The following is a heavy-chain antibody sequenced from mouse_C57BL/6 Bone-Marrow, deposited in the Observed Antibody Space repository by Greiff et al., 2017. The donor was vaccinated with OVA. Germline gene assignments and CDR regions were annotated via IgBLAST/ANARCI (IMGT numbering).Heavy chain of an antibody. CDR2: IYPGDGDT. V-gene: IGHV1-82*01. CDR3: ATKSSYYYGSVYWYFDV. CDR1: GYAFSSSW. D-gene: IGHD1-1*01. J-gene: IGHJ1*03. Sequence: VQLQQSGPELVKPGASVKISCKASGYAFSSSWMNWVKQRPGKGLEWIGRIYPGDGDTNYNGKFKGKATLTADKSSSTAYMQLSSLTSEDSAVYFCATKSSYYYGSVYWYFDVWGTGTTVTVSS.